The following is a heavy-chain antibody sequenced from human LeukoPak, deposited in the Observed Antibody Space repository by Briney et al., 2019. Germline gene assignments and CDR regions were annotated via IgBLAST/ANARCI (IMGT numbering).Heavy chain of an antibody. CDR3: AVFKWDHNWFAT. D-gene: IGHD1-26*01. V-gene: IGHV1-69*04. J-gene: IGHJ5*02. CDR2: IIPVLGRA. Sequence: SVKVSCKSSGRTFSSYGIGWVRQAPGQGLEWLGTIIPVLGRAYYAQNFQGRLTITADKATTTAYMDLTSLRSEDTAFYFCAVFKWDHNWFATWGQGTLVTVSS. CDR1: GRTFSSYG.